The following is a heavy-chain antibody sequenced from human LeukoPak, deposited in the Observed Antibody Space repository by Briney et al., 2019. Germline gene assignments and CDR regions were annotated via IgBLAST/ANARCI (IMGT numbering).Heavy chain of an antibody. Sequence: PGGSLRLSCAASGFTFSTYAMSWVSQAPGKGLECVAGNSGYGGSTYYADSVKGRFTISRDNSKNTLYLQMNSLRAEDTAVYYCAKDRSGSLDFDYWGQGTLVTVSS. CDR3: AKDRSGSLDFDY. CDR2: NSGYGGST. J-gene: IGHJ4*02. CDR1: GFTFSTYA. D-gene: IGHD3-16*02. V-gene: IGHV3-23*01.